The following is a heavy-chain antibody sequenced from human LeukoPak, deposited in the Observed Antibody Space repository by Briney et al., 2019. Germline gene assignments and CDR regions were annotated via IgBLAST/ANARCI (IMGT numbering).Heavy chain of an antibody. V-gene: IGHV1-24*01. Sequence: ASVKVSCKLSGYTLTELSMHWVRQAPRKGVEWVGGFDLEDGETIYAQKFQGRVTMTEDTSTDTAYMELSSLRSEDTAVYYCATSCTGGVCPTSFRWFDLWGQGTLVTVSS. D-gene: IGHD2-8*02. CDR1: GYTLTELS. CDR3: ATSCTGGVCPTSFRWFDL. CDR2: FDLEDGET. J-gene: IGHJ5*02.